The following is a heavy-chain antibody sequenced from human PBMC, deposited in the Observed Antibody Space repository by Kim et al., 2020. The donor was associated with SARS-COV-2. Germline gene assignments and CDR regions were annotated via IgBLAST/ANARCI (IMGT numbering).Heavy chain of an antibody. CDR2: IYHSGST. Sequence: SETLSLTCTVSGYSISSGYYWGWIRQPPGKGLEWIGSIYHSGSTYYNPSLKSRVTISVDTSKDQFSLKLSSVTAADTAVYYCAREGQVLGNWVHYYDSSGPSWFDPWGQGTLVTVSS. CDR3: AREGQVLGNWVHYYDSSGPSWFDP. V-gene: IGHV4-38-2*02. J-gene: IGHJ5*02. D-gene: IGHD3-22*01. CDR1: GYSISSGYY.